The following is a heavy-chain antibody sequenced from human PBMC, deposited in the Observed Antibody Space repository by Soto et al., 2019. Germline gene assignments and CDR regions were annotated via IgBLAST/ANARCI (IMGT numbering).Heavy chain of an antibody. CDR1: GGSISGSTYH. V-gene: IGHV4-39*01. CDR2: IYYTGTT. D-gene: IGHD3-10*01. J-gene: IGHJ5*02. CDR3: ARSDYGDP. Sequence: QLQLQESGPGLVKPSETLSLTCTVSGGSISGSTYHWGWIRQPPGKGLEWIGSIYYTGTTYYNPSLKSRVTISVDTSRNQFSLKVSPVTAADTAVYFCARSDYGDPWGQGTLVTVSS.